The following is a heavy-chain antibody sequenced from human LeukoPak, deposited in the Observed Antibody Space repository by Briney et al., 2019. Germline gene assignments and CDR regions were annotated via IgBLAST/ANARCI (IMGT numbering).Heavy chain of an antibody. J-gene: IGHJ2*01. CDR3: ARHQSSDTVRYGDGKPPLNWYFDL. Sequence: PSEALSLTCTVSGGSISSGGYYWSWIRQPPGKGLEWIGYIYHSVSTYYNPSLKSRVTISVDTSKNQFSLKLNSVTAADTAVYYCARHQSSDTVRYGDGKPPLNWYFDLWGRGTLVTVSS. CDR1: GGSISSGGYY. D-gene: IGHD4-17*01. V-gene: IGHV4-30-2*05. CDR2: IYHSVST.